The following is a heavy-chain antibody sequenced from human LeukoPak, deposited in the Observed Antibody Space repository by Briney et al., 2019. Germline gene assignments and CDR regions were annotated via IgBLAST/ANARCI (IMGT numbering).Heavy chain of an antibody. CDR1: GYSIRSGYY. CDR3: ARETFRTFDI. CDR2: MYHSGST. V-gene: IGHV4-38-2*02. Sequence: PSETLSLTCTVSGYSIRSGYYWGWIRQSPGKGLEWMGNMYHSGSTYYNPSLKSRVTISKDTSKNQFSLKLSSLTAADTAVYYCARETFRTFDIWGQGTMVTVSS. J-gene: IGHJ3*02.